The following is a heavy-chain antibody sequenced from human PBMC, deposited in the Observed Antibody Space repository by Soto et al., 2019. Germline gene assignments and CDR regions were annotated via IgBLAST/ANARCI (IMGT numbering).Heavy chain of an antibody. CDR3: ARALITFGGVIVNFDY. J-gene: IGHJ4*02. Sequence: SETLSLTCAVSGGSIISGGYSWSWIRQPPGKGLEWIGYIYHSGSTYYNPSLKSRVTISVDRSKNQFSLKLSSVTAADTAVYYCARALITFGGVIVNFDYWGQGTLVTVS. CDR1: GGSIISGGYS. D-gene: IGHD3-16*02. V-gene: IGHV4-30-2*01. CDR2: IYHSGST.